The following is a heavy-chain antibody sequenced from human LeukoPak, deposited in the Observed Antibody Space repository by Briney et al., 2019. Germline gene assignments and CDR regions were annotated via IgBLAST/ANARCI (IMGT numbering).Heavy chain of an antibody. J-gene: IGHJ5*02. V-gene: IGHV6-1*01. CDR2: TYYTSKWNS. D-gene: IGHD1-26*01. Sequence: SQTLSLTCAISGDSVSSNSASWNWIRQSPSRRLEWLGRTYYTSKWNSDYAESVKSRITINPDTSKNQFSLHLNSVTPEDTAVYYCARDPDSSYEWGPFDPWGQGILVTVSS. CDR1: GDSVSSNSAS. CDR3: ARDPDSSYEWGPFDP.